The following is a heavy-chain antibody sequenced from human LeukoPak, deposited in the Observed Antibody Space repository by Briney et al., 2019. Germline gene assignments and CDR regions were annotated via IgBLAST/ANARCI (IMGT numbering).Heavy chain of an antibody. CDR3: ARDSAEAVVAAASPEGDAFDI. V-gene: IGHV3-21*01. CDR1: GFTFSSYS. CDR2: ISSSSSYI. Sequence: PGGSLRLSCAASGFTFSSYSMNWVRQAPGKGLEWVSSISSSSSYIYYADSVKGRFTISRDNAKNSLYLQMNSLRAEDTAVYYCARDSAEAVVAAASPEGDAFDIWGQGTMVTVSS. J-gene: IGHJ3*02. D-gene: IGHD6-13*01.